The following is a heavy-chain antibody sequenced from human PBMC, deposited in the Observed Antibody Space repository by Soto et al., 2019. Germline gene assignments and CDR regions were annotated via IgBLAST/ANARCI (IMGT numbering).Heavy chain of an antibody. CDR2: IYYSGST. CDR1: GGSISSGDYY. D-gene: IGHD3-16*02. J-gene: IGHJ4*02. CDR3: ARDSDYVWGSYRAFDY. V-gene: IGHV4-30-4*01. Sequence: SETLSLTCTVSGGSISSGDYYWSWIRQPPGKGLEWIGYIYYSGSTYYNPSLKSRVTISVDTSKNQFSLKLSSVTAADTAVYYRARDSDYVWGSYRAFDYWGQGTLVTVSS.